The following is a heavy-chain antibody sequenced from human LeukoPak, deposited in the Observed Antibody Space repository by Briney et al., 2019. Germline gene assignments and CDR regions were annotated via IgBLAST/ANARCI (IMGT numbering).Heavy chain of an antibody. CDR1: GFTLCSYL. CDR2: IKDDGSEK. J-gene: IGHJ4*02. D-gene: IGHD1-14*01. V-gene: IGHV3-7*04. Sequence: SGGALRLSCVGSGFTLCSYLMTWVRPAPGKGLEWVANIKDDGSEKYSVDSVKGRFTISRDNAKNLLYLQMSSLRAEDTAVYYCARARIDYWGQGTLVTVSS. CDR3: ARARIDY.